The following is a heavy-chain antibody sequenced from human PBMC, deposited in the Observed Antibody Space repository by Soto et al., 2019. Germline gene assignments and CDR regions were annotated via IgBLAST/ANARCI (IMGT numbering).Heavy chain of an antibody. CDR2: INANNGGA. V-gene: IGHV1-2*02. Sequence: GASVKVSCKASGYTFTDYHIHWVRQAPGQGLEFMGWINANNGGAGSAQQFQGRVTVTRDTSITTVYMELSNLRSDDTAVYYCAREGGSETLQPSYNWFDPWGQRTLVTVSS. CDR3: AREGGSETLQPSYNWFDP. D-gene: IGHD6-25*01. CDR1: GYTFTDYH. J-gene: IGHJ5*02.